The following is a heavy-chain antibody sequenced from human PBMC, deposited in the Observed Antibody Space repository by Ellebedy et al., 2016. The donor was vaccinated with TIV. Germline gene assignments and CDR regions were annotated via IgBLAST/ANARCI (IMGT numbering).Heavy chain of an antibody. V-gene: IGHV3-21*01. Sequence: GESLKISCTASGFNFNTFFMSWVRQAPGKGLEWVSSISSSGNYIFYADSVKGRFTISRDNAKKSMYLQMNSLRAEDTAVYYCARANRADYYGSSGDYYYYGMDVWGQGTTVTVSS. J-gene: IGHJ6*02. CDR1: GFNFNTFF. D-gene: IGHD3-22*01. CDR3: ARANRADYYGSSGDYYYYGMDV. CDR2: ISSSGNYI.